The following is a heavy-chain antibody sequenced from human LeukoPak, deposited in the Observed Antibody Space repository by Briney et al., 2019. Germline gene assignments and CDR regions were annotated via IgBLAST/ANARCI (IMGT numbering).Heavy chain of an antibody. D-gene: IGHD4-17*01. CDR1: GFTFSDNY. Sequence: GGSLRLSCAASGFTFSDNYMSWIRQAPGKGLEWVSYISSSGSIYYADSVKGRFTISRDNAKNSLYLQMNSLRAEDTAVYYCAREARLRARYNWFDPWGQGTLVTVSS. CDR3: AREARLRARYNWFDP. CDR2: ISSSGSI. J-gene: IGHJ5*02. V-gene: IGHV3-11*04.